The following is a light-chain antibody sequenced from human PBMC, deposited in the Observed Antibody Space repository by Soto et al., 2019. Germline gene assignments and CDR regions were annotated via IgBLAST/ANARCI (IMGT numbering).Light chain of an antibody. CDR3: QQYNSYSWT. CDR1: QSISSW. Sequence: DLQMTQSPSTLSASVGDRVTITCRASQSISSWLAWYQQKPGKAPKLLIYDASSLESGVPSRFGGSGSGTEFTLTISSLQPDDFATYYCQQYNSYSWTFGQGTKVEIK. J-gene: IGKJ1*01. CDR2: DAS. V-gene: IGKV1-5*01.